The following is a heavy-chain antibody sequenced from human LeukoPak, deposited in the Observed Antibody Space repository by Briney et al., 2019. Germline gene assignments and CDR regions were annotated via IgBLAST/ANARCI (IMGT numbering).Heavy chain of an antibody. V-gene: IGHV3-7*01. CDR2: IKKDGSEK. CDR1: ELIFSDFS. CDR3: TRGGRYTSYYWQY. D-gene: IGHD1-26*01. J-gene: IGHJ4*02. Sequence: PPGGSLRLSCVASELIFSDFSMTWVRHSRGKGPEWVATIKKDGSEKYYVDSVKGRFTISRDNAENTLYLHMTSLRADDTAVYYCTRGGRYTSYYWQYWGPGTLVAVSS.